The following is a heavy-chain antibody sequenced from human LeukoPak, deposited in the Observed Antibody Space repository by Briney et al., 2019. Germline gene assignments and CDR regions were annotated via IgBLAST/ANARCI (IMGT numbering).Heavy chain of an antibody. J-gene: IGHJ6*02. CDR2: ISSSSSTI. Sequence: PGGSLRLSCAASGFTFSSYSMNWVRQAPGKGLEWVSYISSSSSTIDYADSVRGRFTISRDNSKNTLYLQMNSLRAEDTAVYYCAEDSGITIFGVVSGMDVWGQGTTVTVSS. CDR3: AEDSGITIFGVVSGMDV. V-gene: IGHV3-48*01. D-gene: IGHD3-3*01. CDR1: GFTFSSYS.